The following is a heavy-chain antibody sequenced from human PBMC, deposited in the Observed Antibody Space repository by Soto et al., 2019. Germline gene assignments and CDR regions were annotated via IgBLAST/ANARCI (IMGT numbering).Heavy chain of an antibody. CDR3: AKETSIFGGGMDV. CDR1: GYTFNSYA. D-gene: IGHD3-3*01. V-gene: IGHV1-3*01. J-gene: IGHJ6*02. CDR2: IHVRSGIT. Sequence: ASVKVSCKTSGYTFNSYAMHWVRQAPGQGLEWMGWIHVRSGITKYSQKLQGRVTITRDTSTSTAYMELSSMRSEDTAVYYCAKETSIFGGGMDVWGQGTTVTVS.